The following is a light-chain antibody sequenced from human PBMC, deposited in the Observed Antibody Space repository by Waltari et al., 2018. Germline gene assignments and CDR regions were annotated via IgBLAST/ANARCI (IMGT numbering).Light chain of an antibody. J-gene: IGKJ1*01. CDR1: QVISSY. Sequence: AIRITQSPSSLSASTGDRVTITCRASQVISSYLAWYQQKPGKAPKFLIYAASTLQSGVPSRFSGSGSGTDFTLTISYLQSEDFASYYCQQYYSHPPTFGQGTKVENK. CDR2: AAS. CDR3: QQYYSHPPT. V-gene: IGKV1-8*01.